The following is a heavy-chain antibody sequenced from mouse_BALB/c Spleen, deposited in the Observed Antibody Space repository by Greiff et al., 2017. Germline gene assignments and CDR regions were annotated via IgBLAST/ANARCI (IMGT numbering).Heavy chain of an antibody. CDR1: GFSLTSYG. V-gene: IGHV2-5-1*01. J-gene: IGHJ4*01. Sequence: QVQLQQSGPSLVQPSQSLSITCTVSGFSLTSYGVHWVRQSPGKGLEWLGVIWRGGSTDYNAAFMSRLSITKDNSKSQVFFKMNSLQADDTAIYYCAKNEGSSYDYAMDYWGQGTSVTVSS. CDR2: IWRGGST. D-gene: IGHD1-1*01. CDR3: AKNEGSSYDYAMDY.